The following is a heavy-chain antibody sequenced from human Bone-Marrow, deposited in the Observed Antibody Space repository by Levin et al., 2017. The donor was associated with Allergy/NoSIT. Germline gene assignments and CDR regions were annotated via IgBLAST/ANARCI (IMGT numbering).Heavy chain of an antibody. D-gene: IGHD6-25*01. J-gene: IGHJ6*02. Sequence: PGGSLRLSCAASGFTFSGYWMHWVRQAPGKGLVWVSRINSDASIINYADSVKGRFTISRDNAKNTQYLQMNSLRAEDTAVYYCARVAAEGDYYYYGMDVWGQGTTVTVAS. CDR3: ARVAAEGDYYYYGMDV. CDR1: GFTFSGYW. CDR2: INSDASII. V-gene: IGHV3-74*01.